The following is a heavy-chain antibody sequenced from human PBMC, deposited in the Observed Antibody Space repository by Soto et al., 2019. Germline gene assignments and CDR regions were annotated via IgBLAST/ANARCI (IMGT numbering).Heavy chain of an antibody. CDR2: IYHSGST. Sequence: SQPQSHPNTVAEGTSSSPNGRSRIRKHPGKGLEWIGEIYHSGSTIYTPSLRSRATISVDKSKNHFSLKLNSVTAADTALYYCARTSTSGTRFDYWGQGSLVTVSS. CDR1: EGTSSSPNG. V-gene: IGHV4-4*02. D-gene: IGHD1-1*01. J-gene: IGHJ4*02. CDR3: ARTSTSGTRFDY.